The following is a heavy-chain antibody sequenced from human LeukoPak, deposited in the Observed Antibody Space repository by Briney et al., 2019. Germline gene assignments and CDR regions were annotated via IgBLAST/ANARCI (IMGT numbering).Heavy chain of an antibody. CDR2: IWYDGSNK. D-gene: IGHD3-22*01. V-gene: IGHV3-33*06. CDR1: GFTFSSYG. CDR3: AKGLDSSGYDCYFDY. J-gene: IGHJ4*02. Sequence: GGSLRLSCAASGFTFSSYGMHWVRQAPGKGLEWVAVIWYDGSNKYYADSVKGRFTISRDNSKNTLYLQMNSLRAEDTAVYYCAKGLDSSGYDCYFDYWGQGTLSPSPQ.